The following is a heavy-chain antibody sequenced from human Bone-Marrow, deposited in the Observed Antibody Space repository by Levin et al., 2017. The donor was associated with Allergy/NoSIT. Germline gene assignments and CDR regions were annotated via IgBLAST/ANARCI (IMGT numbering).Heavy chain of an antibody. CDR2: IYWDDDK. D-gene: IGHD2/OR15-2a*01. V-gene: IGHV2-5*02. Sequence: SGPTLVKPTQTLTLTCTFSGFSLTTSGVGVGWVRQAPGKALEWLAFIYWDDDKRYSPSLQTRLTITKDTSKNQVVLTMTDMDSVDTATYYCTRRRHGFGSYTNIFYGYWSQGTLVTVSS. CDR3: TRRRHGFGSYTNIFYGY. CDR1: GFSLTTSGVG. J-gene: IGHJ4*02.